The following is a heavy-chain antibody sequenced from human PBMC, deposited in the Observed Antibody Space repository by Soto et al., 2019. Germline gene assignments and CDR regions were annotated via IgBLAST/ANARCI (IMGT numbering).Heavy chain of an antibody. CDR3: ARDRALELGDY. CDR1: GYTFTSYG. V-gene: IGHV1-18*01. CDR2: ISTYTGKT. Sequence: QVQLVQSGAEVKKPGASVKVSCKASGYTFTSYGFSWVRQAPGQGLEWMGWISTYTGKTNYARKLQGRVTMTTDTSTSTANMALRSLRSDDTAVYYCARDRALELGDYWGQGTLVTVSS. J-gene: IGHJ4*02. D-gene: IGHD1-26*01.